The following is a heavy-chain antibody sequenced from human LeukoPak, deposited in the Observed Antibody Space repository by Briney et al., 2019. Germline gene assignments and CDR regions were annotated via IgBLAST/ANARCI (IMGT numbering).Heavy chain of an antibody. CDR2: IYTTGGT. J-gene: IGHJ4*02. Sequence: SETLSLTCTVPGGSISSYYWSWFRPPPGKGLGWIARIYTTGGTHQNPSPTSRATLSVDKSLRQFSLMLNSVTCASTAVYYCARSGGDFWSGSFGYLDYWGQGTLVTVSS. CDR3: ARSGGDFWSGSFGYLDY. CDR1: GGSISSYY. D-gene: IGHD3-3*01. V-gene: IGHV4-4*07.